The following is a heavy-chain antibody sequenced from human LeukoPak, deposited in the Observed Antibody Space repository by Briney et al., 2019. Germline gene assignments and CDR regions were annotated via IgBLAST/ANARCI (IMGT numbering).Heavy chain of an antibody. V-gene: IGHV1-2*02. CDR2: MNPNSGNT. CDR3: ARVSRNYYYMDV. Sequence: ASVKVSCKASGYTFTGYYMHWVRQAPGQGLEWMGWMNPNSGNTGYAQKFQGRVTMTTDTSTSTAYMELRSLRSDDTAVYYCARVSRNYYYMDVWGKGTTVTISS. J-gene: IGHJ6*03. CDR1: GYTFTGYY.